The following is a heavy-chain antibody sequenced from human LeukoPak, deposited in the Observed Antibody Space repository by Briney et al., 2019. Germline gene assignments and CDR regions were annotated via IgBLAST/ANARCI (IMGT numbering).Heavy chain of an antibody. J-gene: IGHJ6*02. D-gene: IGHD4-17*01. Sequence: PGRSLRPSCAASGFTVSSNYMSWVRQAPGKGLEWVSVIYSGGSTYYADSVKGRFTISRDNSKNTLYLQMNSLRAEDTAVYYCARDSPSGGEGMDVWGQGTTVTVSS. CDR2: IYSGGST. CDR3: ARDSPSGGEGMDV. CDR1: GFTVSSNY. V-gene: IGHV3-66*01.